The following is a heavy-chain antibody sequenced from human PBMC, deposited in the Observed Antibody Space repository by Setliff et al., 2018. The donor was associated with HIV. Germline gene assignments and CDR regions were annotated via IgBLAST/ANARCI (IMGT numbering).Heavy chain of an antibody. CDR2: ISSNGGST. CDR3: ARDRAVTTLGVYYYYYMDV. J-gene: IGHJ6*03. Sequence: GGSLRLSCAASGFTFSSYAMHWVRQAPGKGLEYVSAISSNGGSTYYADSVKGRFTISRDNSKYTLYLQMGSLRAEDMAVYYCARDRAVTTLGVYYYYYMDVWGKGTTVTVS. D-gene: IGHD4-17*01. V-gene: IGHV3-64*02. CDR1: GFTFSSYA.